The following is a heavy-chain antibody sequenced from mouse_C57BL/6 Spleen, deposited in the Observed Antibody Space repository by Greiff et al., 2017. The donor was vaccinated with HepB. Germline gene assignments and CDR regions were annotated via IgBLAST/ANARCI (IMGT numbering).Heavy chain of an antibody. V-gene: IGHV1-59*01. Sequence: VQLQQPGAELVRPGTSVKLSCKASGYTFTSYWMHWVKQRPGQGLEWIGVIDPSDSYTNYNQKFKGKATLTVDTSSSTAYMQLSSLTSEDSAVYYCAVITSITTEGFDYWGQGTTLTVSS. CDR2: IDPSDSYT. D-gene: IGHD1-1*01. J-gene: IGHJ2*01. CDR3: AVITSITTEGFDY. CDR1: GYTFTSYW.